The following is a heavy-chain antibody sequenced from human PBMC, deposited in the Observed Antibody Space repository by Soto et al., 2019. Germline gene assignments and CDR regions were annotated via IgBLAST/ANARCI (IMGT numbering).Heavy chain of an antibody. CDR2: VISLFGTA. D-gene: IGHD4-17*01. Sequence: VQLMQSGAEVKKPGSSVKVSCKASGGTFSSHSINWVRQAPGQGLEWMGGVISLFGTANYAHNFKGRVTITAHQSTSPAYMELNSLRSDDTAVYYCAREVGYGDFSAALLDWGQGTLVTVSS. CDR1: GGTFSSHS. J-gene: IGHJ4*02. CDR3: AREVGYGDFSAALLD. V-gene: IGHV1-69*01.